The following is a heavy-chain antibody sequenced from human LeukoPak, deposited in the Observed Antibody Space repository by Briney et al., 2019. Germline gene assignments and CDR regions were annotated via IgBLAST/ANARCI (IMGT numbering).Heavy chain of an antibody. Sequence: PGGSLRLSCEASGFIFSSYAMNWVRQAPGKGLEWVSGISGSGATTYYADSVKGRFTISRDNSKNMMFLQMSSLRAEDTAVYYRTKDYLGYSSDNRGDYWGQGTLVTVSS. CDR3: TKDYLGYSSDNRGDY. D-gene: IGHD5-18*01. CDR2: ISGSGATT. V-gene: IGHV3-23*01. CDR1: GFIFSSYA. J-gene: IGHJ4*02.